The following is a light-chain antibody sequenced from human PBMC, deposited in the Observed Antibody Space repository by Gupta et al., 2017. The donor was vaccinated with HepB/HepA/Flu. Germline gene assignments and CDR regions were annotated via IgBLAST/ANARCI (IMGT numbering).Light chain of an antibody. V-gene: IGKV1-12*01. J-gene: IGKJ4*01. Sequence: DIKMTQSPSSVSASVGDRVTIPCRASQGISSWLGWYQKKPGKAPKLLIDAASRLQSGVPSRFSGSGSGTDFTLTISSLQPEDCATYYCQQANSFPLTFGGGTKVEIK. CDR2: AAS. CDR3: QQANSFPLT. CDR1: QGISSW.